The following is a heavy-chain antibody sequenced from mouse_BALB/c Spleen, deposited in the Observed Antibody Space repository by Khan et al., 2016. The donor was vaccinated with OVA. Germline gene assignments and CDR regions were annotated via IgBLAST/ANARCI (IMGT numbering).Heavy chain of an antibody. CDR2: INTGGAYT. CDR1: GFTFSTYG. CDR3: ARLAYYYNSEGFAY. V-gene: IGHV5-6*01. Sequence: EVKLMESGGDFVRPGGSLKLSCAASGFTFSTYGMSWVRQTPDKRLEWVATINTGGAYTYYPDSVKGRFTISRDNAKNTLYLQLSSLKSEDTAIYSCARLAYYYNSEGFAYWGQGTLVTVSA. J-gene: IGHJ3*01. D-gene: IGHD1-1*01.